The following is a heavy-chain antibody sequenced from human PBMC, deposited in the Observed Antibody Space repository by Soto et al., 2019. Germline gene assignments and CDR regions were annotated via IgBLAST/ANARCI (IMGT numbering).Heavy chain of an antibody. CDR2: IIPIFGTA. J-gene: IGHJ6*02. V-gene: IGHV1-69*06. CDR1: GGTFSSYA. D-gene: IGHD4-4*01. Sequence: RASVKVSCKASGGTFSSYAISWVRQAPGQGLEWMGGIIPIFGTANYAQKFQGRVTITADKSTSTAYMELSSLRSEDTAVYYCAYSNYILDYYYGMDVWGQGTTVTVSS. CDR3: AYSNYILDYYYGMDV.